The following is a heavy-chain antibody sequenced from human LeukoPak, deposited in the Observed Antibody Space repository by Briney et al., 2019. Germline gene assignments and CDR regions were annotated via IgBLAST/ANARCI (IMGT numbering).Heavy chain of an antibody. D-gene: IGHD3-3*01. CDR3: ARSTTIFGVVTTFDP. V-gene: IGHV4-4*07. J-gene: IGHJ5*02. CDR2: IYTSGST. Sequence: SETLSLTCTVSGGSISSYYWSWIRQPAGKGLEWIGRIYTSGSTNYNPSLKSRVTMSVDTSKNQFSLKLSSVTAADTAVYYCARSTTIFGVVTTFDPWGQGTLVTVPS. CDR1: GGSISSYY.